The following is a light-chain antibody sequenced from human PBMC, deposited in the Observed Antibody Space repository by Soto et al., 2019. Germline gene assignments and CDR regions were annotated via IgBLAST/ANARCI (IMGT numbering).Light chain of an antibody. J-gene: IGLJ2*01. CDR1: NIETKA. CDR3: QVWESGIDVV. V-gene: IGLV3-9*01. Sequence: SYELTQPLSVSVALGQTAKMTCGGNNIETKAVHWYQQKPGQAPVLVIYNDISRPSGIPERFSGSKSENTATLTINRAQAGDEADYYCQVWESGIDVVFGGVTKVTVL. CDR2: NDI.